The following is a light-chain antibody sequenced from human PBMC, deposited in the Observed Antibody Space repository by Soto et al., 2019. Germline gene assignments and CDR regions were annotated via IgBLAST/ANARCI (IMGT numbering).Light chain of an antibody. CDR3: QQYNTWPPIT. V-gene: IGKV3-15*01. CDR1: QSVSSN. CDR2: GAS. Sequence: EIVMTQSPATLSVSPRERATLSCRASQSVSSNLAWYQQKPGQAPRLLIYGASTRATGIPARFSGSGSGTDFTLTITRLQSEDFAVYYYQQYNTWPPITFATGTRLEIK. J-gene: IGKJ5*01.